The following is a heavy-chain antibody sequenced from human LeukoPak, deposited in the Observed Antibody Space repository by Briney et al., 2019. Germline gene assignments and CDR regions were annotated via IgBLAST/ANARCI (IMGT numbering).Heavy chain of an antibody. D-gene: IGHD3-22*01. Sequence: PGESLKISCKGSGYSFTSYWIGWVRQMPGKGLEWMGIIYPGDSDTRYSPSFQGQVTISADKSISTAYLQWSSLKASDTAMYYCARRAAPHYYDSSGYYMSQFDYWGQGTLVTVSS. V-gene: IGHV5-51*01. CDR1: GYSFTSYW. CDR2: IYPGDSDT. CDR3: ARRAAPHYYDSSGYYMSQFDY. J-gene: IGHJ4*02.